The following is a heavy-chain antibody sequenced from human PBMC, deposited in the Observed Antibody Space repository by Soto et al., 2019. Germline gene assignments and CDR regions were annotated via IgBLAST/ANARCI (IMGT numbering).Heavy chain of an antibody. V-gene: IGHV3-33*01. CDR2: TWHDGSKK. Sequence: QVQLAESGGGAVQPGRSLRLSCAASGFTFSDHGMHWVRQAPGKGLEWVAVTWHDGSKKYYGDSVKGRFTISRDNSRNTMYLQMNSLRAEDTAVYYCARHPSIYGDPPLNWFDPWGQGTLVTVSS. J-gene: IGHJ5*02. CDR3: ARHPSIYGDPPLNWFDP. D-gene: IGHD4-17*01. CDR1: GFTFSDHG.